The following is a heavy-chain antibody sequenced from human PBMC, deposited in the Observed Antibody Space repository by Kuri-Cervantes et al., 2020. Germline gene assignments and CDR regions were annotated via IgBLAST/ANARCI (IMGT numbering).Heavy chain of an antibody. J-gene: IGHJ5*02. CDR3: ARDSSPWYYGSGSLNWFDP. CDR1: GGSISSGGYY. CDR2: IYYSGST. D-gene: IGHD3-10*01. Sequence: SETLSLTCTVSGGSISSGGYYWSWIRQHPGKGLEWIGYIYYSGSTYYNPSLKSRVTISVDTSKNQFSLKLSSVTAADTAVYYCARDSSPWYYGSGSLNWFDPWGQGTLVTVSS. V-gene: IGHV4-31*03.